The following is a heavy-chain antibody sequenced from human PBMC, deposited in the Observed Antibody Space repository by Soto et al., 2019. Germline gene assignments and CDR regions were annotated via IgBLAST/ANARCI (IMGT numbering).Heavy chain of an antibody. V-gene: IGHV3-23*01. J-gene: IGHJ6*02. D-gene: IGHD2-8*01. CDR2: ISGSGGST. CDR3: AKVGYGRHCTNGVCYTGNYYYGMDV. Sequence: GGSLRLSCAASGFTFSSYAMSWVRQAPGKGLEWVSAISGSGGSTYYADSVKGRFTISRDNSKNTLYLQMNGLRAEDTAVYYCAKVGYGRHCTNGVCYTGNYYYGMDVWGQGTTVTVSS. CDR1: GFTFSSYA.